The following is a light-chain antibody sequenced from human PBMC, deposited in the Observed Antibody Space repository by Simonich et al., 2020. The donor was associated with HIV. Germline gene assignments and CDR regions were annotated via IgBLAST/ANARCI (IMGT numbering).Light chain of an antibody. CDR3: CSYAGRVV. Sequence: QSALTQPASVSGSPGQSITISCPGTNGDVGRYNLVSWYQQHPATAPKLLIYEDTRRPSGVSNRFSGSKSGNTASLTISGLQADDETDYYCCSYAGRVVFGGGTKLTVL. CDR2: EDT. V-gene: IGLV2-23*01. J-gene: IGLJ2*01. CDR1: NGDVGRYNL.